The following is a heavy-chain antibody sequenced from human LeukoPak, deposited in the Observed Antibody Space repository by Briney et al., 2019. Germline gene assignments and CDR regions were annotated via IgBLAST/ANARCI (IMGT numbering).Heavy chain of an antibody. V-gene: IGHV3-30-3*01. Sequence: GGSLRLSCAASGFTFTAYLIHWVRQAPGKGLEWVAVTSSDGNAMFYADSVKGRFTISRDNSKNTLYLQMNSLRDEDTAVYYCVRESEYYFDHSASFDYWGQGTLVTVSS. D-gene: IGHD3-22*01. CDR2: TSSDGNAM. CDR3: VRESEYYFDHSASFDY. CDR1: GFTFTAYL. J-gene: IGHJ4*02.